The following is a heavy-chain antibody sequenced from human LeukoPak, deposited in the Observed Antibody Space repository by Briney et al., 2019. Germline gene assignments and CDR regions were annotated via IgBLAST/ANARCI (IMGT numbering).Heavy chain of an antibody. V-gene: IGHV4-34*01. CDR2: ISHSGST. D-gene: IGHD2-2*01. CDR1: GGSISSYY. Sequence: SETLSLTCTVSGGSISSYYWSWIRQPAGKGLEWIGEISHSGSTNYNPSLKSRVTISVDTSKNQFSLKLRSVTAADRAVYYCARGRTGYQLLPTKKDYSYYYVDVWDKGTTVTVSS. J-gene: IGHJ6*03. CDR3: ARGRTGYQLLPTKKDYSYYYVDV.